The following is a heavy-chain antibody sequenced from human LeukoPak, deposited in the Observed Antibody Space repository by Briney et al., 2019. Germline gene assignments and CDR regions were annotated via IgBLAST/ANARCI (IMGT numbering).Heavy chain of an antibody. J-gene: IGHJ6*03. Sequence: SVKVSCKASGGTFSSYAISWVRQAPGQGLGWMGGIIPIFGTANYAQKFQGRVTITADKSTSTAYMELSSLRSEDTAVYYCARDKRGYYYYMDVWGKGTTVTVSS. V-gene: IGHV1-69*06. CDR3: ARDKRGYYYYMDV. CDR2: IIPIFGTA. CDR1: GGTFSSYA.